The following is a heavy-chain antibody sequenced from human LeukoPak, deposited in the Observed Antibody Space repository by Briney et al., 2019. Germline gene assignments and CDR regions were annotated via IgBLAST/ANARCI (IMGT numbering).Heavy chain of an antibody. CDR1: GFTFVNYV. CDR2: ISGDGDST. CDR3: AKGAQVARGYFDY. D-gene: IGHD3-10*01. Sequence: PGGSLRLSCAASGFTFVNYVVNWVRQAPGKGLEWVSGISGDGDSTYYADSVKGRFTISRDNSKNTLYLQMNSLRAEDTAVYYCAKGAQVARGYFDYWGQGTLVTVSS. J-gene: IGHJ4*02. V-gene: IGHV3-23*01.